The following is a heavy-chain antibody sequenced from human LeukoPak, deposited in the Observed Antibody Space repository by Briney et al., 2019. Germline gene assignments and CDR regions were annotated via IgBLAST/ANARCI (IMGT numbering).Heavy chain of an antibody. D-gene: IGHD4-11*01. CDR3: AKGPLTTVTPFNY. CDR1: GFTFDDYA. Sequence: SLRLSCAASGFTFDDYAMHWVRQAPGKGLEWVSGISWNSGYIGYADSVKGRFTISRDNSKNTLYLQMNSLRAEDTAVYYCAKGPLTTVTPFNYWGQGTLVTVSS. CDR2: ISWNSGYI. J-gene: IGHJ4*02. V-gene: IGHV3-9*01.